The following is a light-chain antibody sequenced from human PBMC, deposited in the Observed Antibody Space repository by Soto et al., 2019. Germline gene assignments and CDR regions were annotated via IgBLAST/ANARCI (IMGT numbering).Light chain of an antibody. CDR1: QTISTY. CDR2: AAS. V-gene: IGKV1-39*01. J-gene: IGKJ5*01. Sequence: DIQMTQSPSSLSASVGDRVTITCWTSQTISTYLNWYQQKPGKAPELLIYAASNLQSGVPSRFSGTGSGTDFTLTISSLQPEDSATYYCQQSFRTPITFGQGTRLEMK. CDR3: QQSFRTPIT.